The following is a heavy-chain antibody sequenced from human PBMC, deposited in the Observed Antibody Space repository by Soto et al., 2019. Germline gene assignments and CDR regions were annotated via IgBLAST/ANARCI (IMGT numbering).Heavy chain of an antibody. CDR3: AKEPLVRRYFDY. CDR2: ISASGGST. Sequence: EVQLLDSGGGLVQPGGSLRLSCAASGFTFSNYAMRWVRQAPGKGLEWVSGISASGGSTYYADSVKGRFTISRDDSKNHLYQQMDYLRAEDTAVYYCAKEPLVRRYFDYWGQGTLVTVSS. J-gene: IGHJ4*02. D-gene: IGHD1-1*01. CDR1: GFTFSNYA. V-gene: IGHV3-23*01.